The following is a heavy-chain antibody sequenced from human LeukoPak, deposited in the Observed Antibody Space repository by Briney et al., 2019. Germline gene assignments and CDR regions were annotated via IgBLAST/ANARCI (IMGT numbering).Heavy chain of an antibody. Sequence: RASVKVSCKASGGTFSSYAISWVRQAPGQRLEWMGGIIPIFGTANYAQKFQGRVTITADESTSTAYMELSSLRSEDTAVYYCASHYQYYYYYMDVWGKGTTVTISS. D-gene: IGHD3-10*01. CDR3: ASHYQYYYYYMDV. J-gene: IGHJ6*03. V-gene: IGHV1-69*13. CDR2: IIPIFGTA. CDR1: GGTFSSYA.